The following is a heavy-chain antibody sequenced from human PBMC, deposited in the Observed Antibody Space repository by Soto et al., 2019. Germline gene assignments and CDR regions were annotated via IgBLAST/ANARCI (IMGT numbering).Heavy chain of an antibody. CDR3: ARQLGCSGGSCYSRYYYYMDV. D-gene: IGHD2-15*01. V-gene: IGHV4-59*08. J-gene: IGHJ6*03. CDR2: IYYSGST. Sequence: SETLSLTCTVSGGSISSYYWSWIRQPPGKGLEWIGYIYYSGSTNYNPSLKSRVTISVDTSKNQFSLKLSSVTAADTAVYYCARQLGCSGGSCYSRYYYYMDVWGKGTTVDVSS. CDR1: GGSISSYY.